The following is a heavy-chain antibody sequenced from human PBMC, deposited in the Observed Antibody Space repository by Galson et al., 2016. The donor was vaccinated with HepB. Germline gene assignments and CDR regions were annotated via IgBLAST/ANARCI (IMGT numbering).Heavy chain of an antibody. CDR2: IKPSGGNT. J-gene: IGHJ4*02. CDR1: GYTFNTYN. Sequence: SVKVSCKASGYTFNTYNMHWVRQAPGQGLEWMGIIKPSGGNTIYAQKFQDRITMTRDTSTSTVYMELISLRSEDTAVYYCARDLDHSFSFDCWGQGTLLTVSS. V-gene: IGHV1-46*02. D-gene: IGHD1-14*01. CDR3: ARDLDHSFSFDC.